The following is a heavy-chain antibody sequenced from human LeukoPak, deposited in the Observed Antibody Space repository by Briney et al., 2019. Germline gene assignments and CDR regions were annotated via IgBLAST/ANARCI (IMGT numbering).Heavy chain of an antibody. CDR1: GYSISSGYY. CDR3: ARSLYDYPFDY. Sequence: SETLSLTCTVSGYSISSGYYWGWIRQPPGKGLEWIGSMHHSGSTYYNPSLKSRVTMSLDTSKNQFSLKLSSVTAADTAVYYCARSLYDYPFDYWGQGTLVTVSS. D-gene: IGHD3-16*01. CDR2: MHHSGST. J-gene: IGHJ4*02. V-gene: IGHV4-38-2*02.